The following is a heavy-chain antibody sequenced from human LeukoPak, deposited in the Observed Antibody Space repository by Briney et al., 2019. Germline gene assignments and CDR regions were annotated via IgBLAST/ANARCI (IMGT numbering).Heavy chain of an antibody. CDR2: INPNSGST. D-gene: IGHD6-19*01. V-gene: IGHV1-2*02. J-gene: IGHJ4*02. CDR3: ARDRYSSGWYSDY. CDR1: GYTFTGYY. Sequence: VASVKVSCKASGYTFTGYYMHWVRQAPGQGLEWMGWINPNSGSTNYAQKFQGRVTMTRDTSISTAYMELSRLRSDDTAVYYCARDRYSSGWYSDYWGQGTLVTVSS.